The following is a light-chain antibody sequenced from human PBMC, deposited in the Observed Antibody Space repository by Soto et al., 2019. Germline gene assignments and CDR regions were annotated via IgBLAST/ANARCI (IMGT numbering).Light chain of an antibody. V-gene: IGLV2-8*01. CDR3: SSYAGSNNLV. CDR2: EVS. J-gene: IGLJ2*01. Sequence: QSALTQPPSASGSPGHSVAISCTGTSSDIGGYNYVSWYQQHPGKAPKLMIFEVSQRPSGVPDRFSGSKSGNTASLTVSGLQAEDEADYYCSSYAGSNNLVFGGGTKVTVL. CDR1: SSDIGGYNY.